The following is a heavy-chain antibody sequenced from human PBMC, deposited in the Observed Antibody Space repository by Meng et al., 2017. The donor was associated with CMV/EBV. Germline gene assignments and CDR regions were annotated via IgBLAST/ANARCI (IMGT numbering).Heavy chain of an antibody. Sequence: GRRGHPGGEVKIPGASVKVSCQTSGYRFSDHYMHWVRQAPGQGLEWMGWIYPNSGGTHYAQKFQDRVTMTRDTSISTAYMELSRLRSDDTAVYYCARGPLGEYSNYDAPWGQGTLVTVSS. CDR2: IYPNSGGT. D-gene: IGHD4-11*01. CDR3: ARGPLGEYSNYDAP. CDR1: GYRFSDHY. V-gene: IGHV1-2*02. J-gene: IGHJ5*02.